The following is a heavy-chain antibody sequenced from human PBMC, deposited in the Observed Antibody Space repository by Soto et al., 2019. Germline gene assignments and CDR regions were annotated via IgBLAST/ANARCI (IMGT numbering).Heavy chain of an antibody. CDR1: DFTLSNAR. CDR2: IKSKVDGGTT. V-gene: IGHV3-15*07. D-gene: IGHD3-10*01. J-gene: IGHJ4*02. CDR3: STGGYPSGLDY. Sequence: EVQLVESGGGSVKPGGSLRLSCAVSDFTLSNARMNWVRQAPGKGLDWVGRIKSKVDGGTTDYAAPVKGRFTISRDDSKNMLFLQMNSLKSEDTAVYYCSTGGYPSGLDYWGQGTLVTVSS.